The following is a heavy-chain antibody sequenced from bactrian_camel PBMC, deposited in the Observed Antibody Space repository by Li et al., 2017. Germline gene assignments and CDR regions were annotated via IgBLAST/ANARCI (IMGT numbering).Heavy chain of an antibody. V-gene: IGHV3S42*01. J-gene: IGHJ4*01. CDR1: GYTYRESP. D-gene: IGHD3*01. CDR2: IDNRGLT. Sequence: VQLVESGGGSVQAGGSLRLSCSASGYTYRESPNKYCLGWFRQASGKEREGVADIDNRGLTTYADSVRGRFTISQDTAKTTLYLQMNDLKPEDSSMYYCATSDSAGCYSGSLFSYEYSYWGQGTQVTVS. CDR3: ATSDSAGCYSGSLFSYEYSY.